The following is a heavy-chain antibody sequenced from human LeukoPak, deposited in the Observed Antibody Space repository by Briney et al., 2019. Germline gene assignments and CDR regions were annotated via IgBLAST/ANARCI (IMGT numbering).Heavy chain of an antibody. CDR1: GGPINSDY. CDR3: ARGAGRWAI. Sequence: SETLSLTCTVSGGPINSDYWNWLRQPPGQGLEWIGYSYSSGSTNYNPSLNSRVSISLDTSKNQLSLKLGSVTAADTAVYYCARGAGRWAIWGQGTMVTVSS. CDR2: SYSSGST. V-gene: IGHV4-59*01. D-gene: IGHD4-23*01. J-gene: IGHJ3*02.